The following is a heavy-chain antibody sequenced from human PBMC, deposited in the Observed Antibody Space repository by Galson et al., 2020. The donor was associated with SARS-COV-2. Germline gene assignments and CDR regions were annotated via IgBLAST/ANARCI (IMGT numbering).Heavy chain of an antibody. D-gene: IGHD3-22*01. J-gene: IGHJ2*01. CDR2: LYYSGTT. V-gene: IGHV4-39*01. Sequence: SEPLYLPCTVPAGSLTSSRYYWRWIRQPPGQALEWLGSLYYSGTTYHNPSLTSRVTISVDTSKNQFSLKLSSVTAADTAVYYCARHSIENYYDSSGYYYEGYFDLWGRGTLVTVSS. CDR3: ARHSIENYYDSSGYYYEGYFDL. CDR1: AGSLTSSRYY.